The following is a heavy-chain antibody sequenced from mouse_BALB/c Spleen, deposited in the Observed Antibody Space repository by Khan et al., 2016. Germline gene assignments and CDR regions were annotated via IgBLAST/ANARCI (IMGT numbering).Heavy chain of an antibody. CDR3: ARDRWDGGDY. V-gene: IGHV7-3*02. Sequence: EVELVESGGGLVQPGGSLRLSCATSGFTFTDYYMSWVRQPPGKALEWLGFIRNKANGSTTEYSASVKGRLTISRDNSQSILYLQMNYLRAEDSATYYCARDRWDGGDYWCQGTTLTVSS. CDR1: GFTFTDYY. D-gene: IGHD4-1*01. CDR2: IRNKANGSTT. J-gene: IGHJ2*01.